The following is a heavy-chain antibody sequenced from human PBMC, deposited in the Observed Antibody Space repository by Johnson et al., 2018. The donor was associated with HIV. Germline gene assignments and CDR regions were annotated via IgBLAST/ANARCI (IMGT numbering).Heavy chain of an antibody. CDR2: INSDGSST. V-gene: IGHV3-74*02. J-gene: IGHJ3*02. D-gene: IGHD6-13*01. CDR1: GFTFSSYW. Sequence: VQLVESGGGVVRPGGSLRLSCAASGFTFSSYWMHWVRQAPGKGLVWVSRINSDGSSTNYADSVKGRFTISRDNAKNTLYLQMNSLRAEDTAVYYCASGVYSSSWSWDVAFDIWGQGTMVTVSS. CDR3: ASGVYSSSWSWDVAFDI.